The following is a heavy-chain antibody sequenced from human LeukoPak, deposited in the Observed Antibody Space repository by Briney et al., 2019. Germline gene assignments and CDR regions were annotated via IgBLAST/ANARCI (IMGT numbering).Heavy chain of an antibody. J-gene: IGHJ4*02. CDR3: ATDNWNYVGGKRVNDY. Sequence: GASVKVSCKASGYTFTSYRISWVRQAPGQGLEWMGGIIPIFGTANYAQKFQGRVTITADKSTSTAYMELSSLRSEDTAVYYCATDNWNYVGGKRVNDYWGQGTLVTVSS. D-gene: IGHD1-7*01. V-gene: IGHV1-69*06. CDR2: IIPIFGTA. CDR1: GYTFTSYR.